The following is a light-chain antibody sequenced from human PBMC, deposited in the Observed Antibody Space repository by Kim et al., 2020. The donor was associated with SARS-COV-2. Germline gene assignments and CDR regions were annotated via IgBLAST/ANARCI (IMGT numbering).Light chain of an antibody. CDR3: KQIYSPLT. J-gene: IGKJ3*01. V-gene: IGKV1-39*01. CDR1: KSISTF. Sequence: SASVGHRVTIPSRASKSISTFLIWYQQKPVNAPKLLFYSAPSLQVGVPPSFGGSGSGTDFTLTIRSLKPEDFATSYFKQIYSPLTFAPGTKVDIK. CDR2: SAP.